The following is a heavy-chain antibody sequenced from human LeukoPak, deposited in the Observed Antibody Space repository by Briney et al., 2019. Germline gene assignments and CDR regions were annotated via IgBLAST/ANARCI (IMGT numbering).Heavy chain of an antibody. D-gene: IGHD3-9*01. V-gene: IGHV4-31*03. CDR3: ARECLLTGPFDY. CDR2: IYYSGST. Sequence: SETLSLTCTVSGGSISSGGYYWSWIRQHPGKGLEWIGYIYYSGSTYYNPSLKSRVTISVDTSKNQFSLKLSSVTAADTAVYYCARECLLTGPFDYWAREPWSPSPQ. CDR1: GGSISSGGYY. J-gene: IGHJ4*02.